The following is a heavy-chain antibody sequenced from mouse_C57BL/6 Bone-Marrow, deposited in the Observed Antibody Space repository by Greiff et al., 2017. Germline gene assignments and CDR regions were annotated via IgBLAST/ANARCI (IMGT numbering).Heavy chain of an antibody. CDR2: IDPNSGGT. CDR1: GYTFTSYW. CDR3: ARWASTTVVAEWYFDV. D-gene: IGHD1-1*01. Sequence: QVQLQQPGAELVKPGASVKLSCKASGYTFTSYWMHWVKQRPGRGLEWIGRIDPNSGGTKYNEKFKSKATLTVDKPSSTAYMQLSSLTSEDSAVSYCARWASTTVVAEWYFDVWGTETTVTVSP. V-gene: IGHV1-72*01. J-gene: IGHJ1*03.